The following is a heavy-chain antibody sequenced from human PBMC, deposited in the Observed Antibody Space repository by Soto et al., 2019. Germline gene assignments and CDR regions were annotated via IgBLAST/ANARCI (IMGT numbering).Heavy chain of an antibody. CDR1: GGSISSSSYY. Sequence: SETLSLTCSDSGGSISSSSYYWGWIRQPPGKGLDWIGTIYYSGSTYYNPSLKSRVTISVDTSKNQFSLRLSSVTAADSAVYYCAIHHCSSLACYYDFWGPGSLVT. D-gene: IGHD2-2*01. V-gene: IGHV4-39*01. J-gene: IGHJ4*02. CDR3: AIHHCSSLACYYDF. CDR2: IYYSGST.